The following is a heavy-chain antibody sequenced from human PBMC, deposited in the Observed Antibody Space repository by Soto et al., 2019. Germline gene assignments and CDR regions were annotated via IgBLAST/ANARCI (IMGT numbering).Heavy chain of an antibody. V-gene: IGHV1-69*13. CDR1: GGTFSSYA. CDR3: ARGHSYGNYYYYYGMDV. CDR2: IIPLLGTA. Sequence: GASVKVSCKASGGTFSSYAINLVRQAPGQGLEWMGGIIPLLGTADSAQKFQGRVTITADESTSTAYMELSSLRFEDTAVYYCARGHSYGNYYYYYGMDVWGQGTTVTVSS. D-gene: IGHD5-18*01. J-gene: IGHJ6*02.